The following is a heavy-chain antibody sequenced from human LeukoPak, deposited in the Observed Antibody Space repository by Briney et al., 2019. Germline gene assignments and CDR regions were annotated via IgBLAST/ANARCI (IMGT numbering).Heavy chain of an antibody. Sequence: SESLSLTCTVSGGSISSYYWTWIRQPPGKGLEWIGSIYYSGSTNYNSSLKSRVTISVDTSNNQFSLRLTSVTAADTAVYYCAREVTVWLGDLHGDYFDYWGQGLLVTVSP. CDR3: AREVTVWLGDLHGDYFDY. V-gene: IGHV4-59*01. CDR1: GGSISSYY. J-gene: IGHJ4*02. D-gene: IGHD3-10*01. CDR2: IYYSGST.